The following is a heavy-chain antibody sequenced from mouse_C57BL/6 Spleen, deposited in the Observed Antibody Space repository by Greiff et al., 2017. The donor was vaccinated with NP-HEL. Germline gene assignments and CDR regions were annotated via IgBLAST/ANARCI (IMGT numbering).Heavy chain of an antibody. J-gene: IGHJ4*01. V-gene: IGHV3-6*01. Sequence: EVKLQESGPGLVKPSQSLSLTCSVTGYSITSGYYWNWIRQFPGNKLEWMGYISYDGSNNYNPSLKNRTAITRDTSKNQFFLKLNSVTTEDTATYYCASVWLVDAMDYWGQGTSVTVSS. CDR3: ASVWLVDAMDY. CDR2: ISYDGSN. D-gene: IGHD2-2*01. CDR1: GYSITSGYY.